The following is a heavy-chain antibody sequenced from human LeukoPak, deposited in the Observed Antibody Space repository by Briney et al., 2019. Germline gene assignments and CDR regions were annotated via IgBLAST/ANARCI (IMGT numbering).Heavy chain of an antibody. CDR3: TKGSVLTIFGMAWHAFNI. CDR1: GFTFRSFA. J-gene: IGHJ3*02. Sequence: GGSLRLSCAASGFTFRSFAVTWVRQAPGKGLEWVSVISGSGDSTYYADSVKGRFTISRDNSKNTLYLQMNSLRAEDTAIYYCTKGSVLTIFGMAWHAFNIWGQGTMVTVSP. V-gene: IGHV3-23*01. D-gene: IGHD3-3*01. CDR2: ISGSGDST.